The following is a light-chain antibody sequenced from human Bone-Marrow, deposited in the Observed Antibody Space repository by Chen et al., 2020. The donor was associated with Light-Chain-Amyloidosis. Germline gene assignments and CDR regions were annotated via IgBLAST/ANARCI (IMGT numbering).Light chain of an antibody. J-gene: IGKJ2*01. CDR2: WAS. Sequence: DIVMTQSPDSLAVSLVERTTINCNSSQSVLSSSNTKNHLAWYQQKPGQPPKLLIYWASTRESGVPDRFSGSGSETDFTLTISSLQAEDVAVYYCQQYYGTPYTFGQGPSWRSN. CDR1: QSVLSSSNTKNH. V-gene: IGKV4-1*01. CDR3: QQYYGTPYT.